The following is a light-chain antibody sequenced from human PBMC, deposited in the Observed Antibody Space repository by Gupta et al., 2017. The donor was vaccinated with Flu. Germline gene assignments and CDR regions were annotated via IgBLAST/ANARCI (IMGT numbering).Light chain of an antibody. CDR3: QQVDTFPLT. V-gene: IGKV1-33*01. CDR2: DAS. CDR1: QDIKNF. Sequence: RSSLSTSVGDRVTITCQASQDIKNFLNWYQQRPGKAPKLLIFDASSLDTGVPSRFTGSGSGIDFTLTITALQPDDIATYYCQQVDTFPLTFGGGTKVEIK. J-gene: IGKJ4*01.